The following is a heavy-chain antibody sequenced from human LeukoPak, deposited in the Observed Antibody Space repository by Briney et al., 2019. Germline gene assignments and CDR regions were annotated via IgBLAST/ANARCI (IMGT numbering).Heavy chain of an antibody. CDR1: GFTFSSYS. J-gene: IGHJ4*02. CDR3: ARTSGWDFDY. CDR2: ISSSSSYI. V-gene: IGHV3-21*01. D-gene: IGHD6-19*01. Sequence: GGSLRLSCAASGFTFSSYSMNWVRQAPGKGLEWVSSISSSSSYIYYADSAKGRFTISRDNAKNPLYLQMNSLRAEDTAVYYCARTSGWDFDYWGQGTLVTVSS.